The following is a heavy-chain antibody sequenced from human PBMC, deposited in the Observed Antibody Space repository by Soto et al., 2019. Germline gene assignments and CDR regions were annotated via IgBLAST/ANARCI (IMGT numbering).Heavy chain of an antibody. CDR2: ISTEPFGATT. CDR3: SRKVTLSGVVLPTHWFDS. D-gene: IGHD3-3*01. J-gene: IGHJ5*01. V-gene: IGHV3-49*03. Sequence: DVQLVESGGGLVQPGRSLRLSCATSGFRFGDYGMSWFRQAPGKGLEWVGFISTEPFGATTQYAASVKGRFTITRDDSKRIADLQMNSLKTEDTAVYYCSRKVTLSGVVLPTHWFDSWGQGTLVTVSS. CDR1: GFRFGDYG.